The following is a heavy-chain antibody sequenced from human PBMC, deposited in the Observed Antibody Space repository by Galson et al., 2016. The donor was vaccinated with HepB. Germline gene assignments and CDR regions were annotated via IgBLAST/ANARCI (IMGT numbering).Heavy chain of an antibody. V-gene: IGHV5-10-1*01. CDR2: IDPSDSYT. Sequence: QSGAEVKKPGESLRISCKTSGYRFTSYWLCWVRQLPGKGLEWMGSIDPSDSYTKYGPSFQDHVTISVDKSNNTAFLQWSSLNASDTGIYFCVRRFRTGSFSYYYMDVWGEGTSVTVSS. CDR1: GYRFTSYW. J-gene: IGHJ6*03. D-gene: IGHD3/OR15-3a*01. CDR3: VRRFRTGSFSYYYMDV.